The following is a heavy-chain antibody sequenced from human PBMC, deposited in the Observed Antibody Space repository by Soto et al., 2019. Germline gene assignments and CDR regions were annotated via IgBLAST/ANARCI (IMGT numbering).Heavy chain of an antibody. V-gene: IGHV3-13*01. J-gene: IGHJ3*02. D-gene: IGHD3-16*02. CDR1: GFTFSSYD. CDR2: IGTAGDT. Sequence: HPGGSLRLSCAASGFTFSSYDMHWVRQATGKGLEWVSAIGTAGDTYYPGSVKGRFTISRENAKNSLYLQMNSLRAGDTAVYYCARGSIRNDYVLVSYRPRDAFDIWGQGTMVTLSS. CDR3: ARGSIRNDYVLVSYRPRDAFDI.